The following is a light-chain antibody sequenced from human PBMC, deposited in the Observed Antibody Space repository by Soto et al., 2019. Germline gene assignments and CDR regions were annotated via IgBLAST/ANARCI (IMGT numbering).Light chain of an antibody. V-gene: IGLV2-14*01. J-gene: IGLJ2*01. Sequence: QSALTQPASVSGSPGQSITISCTGTSGDVGGSNFVSWYQQRPGKAPKLIIYEVTTWASGVSNHFSGSKSGNTASLSISGLQPDDEADYYCSSYTSSSTLVVLGGGTKLTVL. CDR1: SGDVGGSNF. CDR2: EVT. CDR3: SSYTSSSTLVV.